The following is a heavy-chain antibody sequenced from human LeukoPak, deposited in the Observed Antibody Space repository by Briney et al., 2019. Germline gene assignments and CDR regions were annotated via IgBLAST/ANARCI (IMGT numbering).Heavy chain of an antibody. J-gene: IGHJ4*02. CDR3: ARDRGGSTHTMLDY. Sequence: KSSETLSLTCTVSGGSISSYYWSWIRQPPGKGLEWIGYIYYSGSTNYNPSLKSRVTISVDKSKNQFSLKLSSVTAADTAVYYCARDRGGSTHTMLDYWGQGTLVTVSS. CDR1: GGSISSYY. CDR2: IYYSGST. V-gene: IGHV4-59*12. D-gene: IGHD3-10*02.